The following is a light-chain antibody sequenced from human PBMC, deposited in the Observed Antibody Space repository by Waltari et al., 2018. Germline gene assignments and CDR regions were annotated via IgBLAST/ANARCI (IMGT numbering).Light chain of an antibody. CDR1: QSVSNN. Sequence: EAMMTQSPATLSVSPGDRATLSCRASQSVSNNVAWFQQKPGQAPSLLTYVASTRATGVPARFGGSGSGTEFTLTISSLQTEDFAVYYCQQYNNWPLYTFGQGTKLEIK. CDR3: QQYNNWPLYT. V-gene: IGKV3-15*01. CDR2: VAS. J-gene: IGKJ2*01.